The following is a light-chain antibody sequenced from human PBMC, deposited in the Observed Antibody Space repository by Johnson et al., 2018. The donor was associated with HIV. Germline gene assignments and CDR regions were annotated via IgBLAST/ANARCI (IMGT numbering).Light chain of an antibody. CDR3: GVWDASLSPHYV. Sequence: QSILTQPPSVSAAPGQRVNISCSGNSSNIENYFVSWYQQLPGAAPRLLIYEDNKRPSGIPDRFSGSKSGASATLGITGLQTGDEADYYCGVWDASLSPHYVFGTGTTVIVL. J-gene: IGLJ1*01. CDR2: EDN. CDR1: SSNIENYF. V-gene: IGLV1-51*02.